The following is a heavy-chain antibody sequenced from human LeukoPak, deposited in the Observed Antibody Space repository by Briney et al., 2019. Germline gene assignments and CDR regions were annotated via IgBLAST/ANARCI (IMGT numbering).Heavy chain of an antibody. V-gene: IGHV1-2*02. J-gene: IGHJ4*02. CDR2: MESNTGAS. CDR3: ARLTTGLF. Sequence: ASVKVSCKASGYTFTGYYMHWVRQAPGQGLEWMGWMESNTGASNSAQKFQGRVTMTRDTSISTAYMELSRLRSDDTAVYYCARLTTGLFWGQGTLVTVSS. D-gene: IGHD4-17*01. CDR1: GYTFTGYY.